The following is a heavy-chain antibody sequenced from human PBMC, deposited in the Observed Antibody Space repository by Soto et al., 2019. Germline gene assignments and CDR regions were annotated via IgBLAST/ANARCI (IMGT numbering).Heavy chain of an antibody. Sequence: QLQLQESGSGLVKPSQTLSLTCAVSGGSLSSGGYSWSWIRQPPGKGLEWIGYIYHSGSTYYNPSLKSRVTISVDRSKNQFSLKLSSVTAADTAVYYCARGALTGYWALGKTYYFDYWGQGTLVTVSS. CDR3: ARGALTGYWALGKTYYFDY. CDR2: IYHSGST. J-gene: IGHJ4*02. D-gene: IGHD3-9*01. CDR1: GGSLSSGGYS. V-gene: IGHV4-30-2*01.